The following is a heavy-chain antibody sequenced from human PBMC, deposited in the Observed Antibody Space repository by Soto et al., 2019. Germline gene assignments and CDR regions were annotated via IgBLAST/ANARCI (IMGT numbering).Heavy chain of an antibody. V-gene: IGHV3-23*01. Sequence: GGSLRLSCAASGFTFSSYAMSWVRQAPGKGLEWVSAISGSGGSTYYADSVKGRFTISRDNSKNTLYLQMNSLRAEDTAVYYCAKSWDIVVVPAAPDAFDIWGQGTMVTVSS. CDR3: AKSWDIVVVPAAPDAFDI. D-gene: IGHD2-2*01. CDR1: GFTFSSYA. CDR2: ISGSGGST. J-gene: IGHJ3*02.